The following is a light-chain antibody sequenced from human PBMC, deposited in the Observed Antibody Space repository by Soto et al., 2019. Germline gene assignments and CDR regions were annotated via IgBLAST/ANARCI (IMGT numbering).Light chain of an antibody. J-gene: IGLJ1*01. Sequence: QSVLTQPASVSGSPGQSITISCTGTSSDVGGYNYVSWYQQHPGKAPKLMIYEVSNRPSGVSYRFSGSKSDNTASLTISGLQAEDEADYYCSSHTSSNTRVFGTGTKVTVL. CDR1: SSDVGGYNY. V-gene: IGLV2-14*01. CDR3: SSHTSSNTRV. CDR2: EVS.